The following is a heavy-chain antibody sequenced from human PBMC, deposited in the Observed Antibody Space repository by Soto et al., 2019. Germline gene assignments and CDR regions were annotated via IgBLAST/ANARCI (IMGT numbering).Heavy chain of an antibody. D-gene: IGHD6-13*01. J-gene: IGHJ5*02. Sequence: GGSMRLSCAASGFAFDDYVMHWVRQPPGRGLEWVSGITWNGGTIRYVDSVKGRFTISRDNAENSLYLQMNSLRPEDTAVYYCAKGGSAALIAPSGRDNWFDPWGQGTQVTVSS. V-gene: IGHV3-9*01. CDR2: ITWNGGTI. CDR1: GFAFDDYV. CDR3: AKGGSAALIAPSGRDNWFDP.